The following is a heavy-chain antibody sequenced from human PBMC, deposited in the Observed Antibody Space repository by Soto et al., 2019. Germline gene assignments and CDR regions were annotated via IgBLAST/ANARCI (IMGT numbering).Heavy chain of an antibody. CDR2: IIPIFGTA. D-gene: IGHD3-22*01. Sequence: SVKGSFKASGGTLSSYAISWVRQAPVQGLEWMGGIIPIFGTANYAQKFQGRVTITADESTSTAYMELSSLRSEDTAVYYCAREAYYDSSGYQVGYFDYWGQGTLVTVYS. CDR3: AREAYYDSSGYQVGYFDY. V-gene: IGHV1-69*13. CDR1: GGTLSSYA. J-gene: IGHJ4*02.